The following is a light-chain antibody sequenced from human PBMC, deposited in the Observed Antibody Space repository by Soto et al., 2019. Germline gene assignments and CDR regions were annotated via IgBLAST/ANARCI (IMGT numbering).Light chain of an antibody. CDR1: SSNIGSNH. CDR3: AAWDDNLSGVV. Sequence: QSVLTQPPSASETPRPGVTISCSGSSSNIGSNHVYWFQQLPGTAPKLLIYRSDQRPSGVPNRFSGSKSGTSASLAISGLRPEDEADYYCAAWDDNLSGVVFGGGTKVTVL. V-gene: IGLV1-47*01. J-gene: IGLJ2*01. CDR2: RSD.